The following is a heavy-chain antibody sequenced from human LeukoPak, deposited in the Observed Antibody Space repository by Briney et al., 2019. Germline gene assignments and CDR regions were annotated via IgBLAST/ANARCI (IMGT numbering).Heavy chain of an antibody. Sequence: GGSLRLSYTASGFAFDEHGMSWGRRVPGKGGEGGSGINWSGGSTGYAYPLRGRFTIPRDNANNCLYLHMDRLRAHDTALYYCARAPITSPLYFDHWAQGPLVPVSS. V-gene: IGHV3-20*03. CDR2: INWSGGST. CDR3: ARAPITSPLYFDH. CDR1: GFAFDEHG. J-gene: IGHJ4*02. D-gene: IGHD2-2*01.